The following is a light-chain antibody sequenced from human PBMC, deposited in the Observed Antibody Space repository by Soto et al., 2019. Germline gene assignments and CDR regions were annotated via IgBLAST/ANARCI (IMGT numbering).Light chain of an antibody. V-gene: IGKV2-28*01. Sequence: DIVMTQSPLSLPVTPGEPASISCRSSQSLLHSNGYNYLDWYLQKPGQSPQLLISLGSNRASGVPDRFSGSGSGTDFTLKISRLEAENVGVYYCMQALRTPYTFGRGTKLEIK. J-gene: IGKJ2*01. CDR1: QSLLHSNGYNY. CDR2: LGS. CDR3: MQALRTPYT.